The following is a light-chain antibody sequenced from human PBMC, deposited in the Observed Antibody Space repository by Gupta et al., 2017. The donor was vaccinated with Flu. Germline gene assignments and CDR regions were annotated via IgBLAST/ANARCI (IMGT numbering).Light chain of an antibody. V-gene: IGLV2-11*01. CDR3: CSYAGSSSWV. Sequence: QSALTQPRSVSGSPGQSVTISYTGTSSDVGGYNYVSWYQQHPGKAPKLMIYDVTKRPSGVPDRFSGTKAGTTASLTISGLQAEDEADYYGCSYAGSSSWVFGGGTKLTVL. J-gene: IGLJ3*02. CDR2: DVT. CDR1: SSDVGGYNY.